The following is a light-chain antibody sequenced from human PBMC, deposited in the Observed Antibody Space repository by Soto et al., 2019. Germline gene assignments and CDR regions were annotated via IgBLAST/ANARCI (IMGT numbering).Light chain of an antibody. CDR1: SSDVGGYHF. V-gene: IGLV2-14*01. J-gene: IGLJ1*01. Sequence: QSALTQPASVSGSPGQSITLSCSGTSSDVGGYHFVSWYQQHPGKAPNLIIYEVSNRPSGVSDRFSGSKSGNTASLTISGLQAEDEADYYCYAYTAASTYVFGTGTQVTVL. CDR2: EVS. CDR3: YAYTAASTYV.